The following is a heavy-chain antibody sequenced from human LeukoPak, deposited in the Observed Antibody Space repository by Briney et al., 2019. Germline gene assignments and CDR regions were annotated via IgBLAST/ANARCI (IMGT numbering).Heavy chain of an antibody. V-gene: IGHV3-33*01. D-gene: IGHD2-21*02. J-gene: IGHJ4*02. Sequence: PGGSLRLSCAASGFTFSSYGMHWVRQAPGKGLEWVALIWYDGNNKYYADSVKGRFTISRDNSKNTLYLQLNSLRAEDTAVYYCARESPYSSSRLTRGSVPEVTAIPFVYFDYWGQGTLVTVSS. CDR1: GFTFSSYG. CDR3: ARESPYSSSRLTRGSVPEVTAIPFVYFDY. CDR2: IWYDGNNK.